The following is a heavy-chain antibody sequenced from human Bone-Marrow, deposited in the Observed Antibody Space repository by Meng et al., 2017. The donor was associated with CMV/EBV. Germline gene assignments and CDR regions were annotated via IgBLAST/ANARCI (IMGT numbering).Heavy chain of an antibody. CDR2: ISSSGSTI. D-gene: IGHD6-19*01. Sequence: GESLKISCAASGFTFSNAWMSWIRQAPGKGLEWVSYISSSGSTIYYADSVKGRFTISRDNAKNSLYLQMNSLRAEDTAVYYCARSIAVAGTSDDYCGQGTLVTVFS. V-gene: IGHV3-11*01. CDR3: ARSIAVAGTSDDY. CDR1: GFTFSNAW. J-gene: IGHJ4*02.